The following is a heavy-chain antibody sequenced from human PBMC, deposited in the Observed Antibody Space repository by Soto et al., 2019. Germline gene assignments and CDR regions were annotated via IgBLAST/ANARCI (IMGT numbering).Heavy chain of an antibody. CDR3: AGPGYSSQDY. V-gene: IGHV3-23*01. CDR2: ISGSGDGT. D-gene: IGHD5-18*01. J-gene: IGHJ4*02. Sequence: GGSLRLSCAASGFTFSSFALSWVRQAPGKGLEWVSAISGSGDGTDYADSVKGRFTISRDNSKNTLYLQMNSLRAEDTAVYYCAGPGYSSQDYWGQGALVPVSS. CDR1: GFTFSSFA.